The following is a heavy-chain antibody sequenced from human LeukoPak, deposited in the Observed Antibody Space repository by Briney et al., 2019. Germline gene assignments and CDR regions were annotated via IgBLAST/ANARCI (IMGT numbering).Heavy chain of an antibody. CDR2: IKQDGSEK. Sequence: GGSLRLSCAASGFTFSSYWMSWVRQAPGKGLEWVANIKQDGSEKYYVDSVKGRFTISRDNAKNSLYLQMNSLRAEDTAVYYCARVFEVIGGGTFDYWGQGTLVTVSS. V-gene: IGHV3-7*01. J-gene: IGHJ4*02. CDR3: ARVFEVIGGGTFDY. CDR1: GFTFSSYW. D-gene: IGHD2-15*01.